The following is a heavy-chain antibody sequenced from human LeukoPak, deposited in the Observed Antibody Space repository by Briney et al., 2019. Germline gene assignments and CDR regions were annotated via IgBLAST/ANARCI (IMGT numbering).Heavy chain of an antibody. CDR3: ARGGEQWLEYNWFDP. D-gene: IGHD6-19*01. V-gene: IGHV4-59*01. J-gene: IGHJ5*02. Sequence: KPSETLSLTCTVSGGSISSYYWSWIRQPPGKGLEWIGYIYYSGSTNYNPSLKSRVTISVDTSKNQFSLKLSSVTAADTAVHYCARGGEQWLEYNWFDPWGQGTLVTVSS. CDR1: GGSISSYY. CDR2: IYYSGST.